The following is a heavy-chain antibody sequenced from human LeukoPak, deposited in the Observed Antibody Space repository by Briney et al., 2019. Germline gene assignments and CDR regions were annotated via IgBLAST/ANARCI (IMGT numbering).Heavy chain of an antibody. CDR2: ISGGGEDT. CDR1: GFSFRSFA. CDR3: ARTIAQYTNTWLYYYYGLDV. J-gene: IGHJ6*02. V-gene: IGHV3-23*01. Sequence: PGGSLRLSCTASGFSFRSFAMSWVRQAPGQGLEWVSSISGGGEDTYYADSVKGRFTISRGNSETTLYLQMNSLGADDTALYYCARTIAQYTNTWLYYYYGLDVWGQGTTVTVSS. D-gene: IGHD6-13*01.